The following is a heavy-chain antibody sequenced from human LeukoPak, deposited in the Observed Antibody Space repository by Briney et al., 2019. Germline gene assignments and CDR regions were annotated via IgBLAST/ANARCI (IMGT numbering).Heavy chain of an antibody. CDR2: INPSGGST. V-gene: IGHV1-46*01. D-gene: IGHD3-3*01. Sequence: ASVKVSCKASGYTFTSYYMHWVRQAPGQGLEWMGIINPSGGSTSYAQKFQGRVTMTRDTSTSTVYMELSSLRSEDTAVYYCARGTSPGYYDFWSGYYSADGFDYWGQGTLVTVSS. CDR1: GYTFTSYY. CDR3: ARGTSPGYYDFWSGYYSADGFDY. J-gene: IGHJ4*02.